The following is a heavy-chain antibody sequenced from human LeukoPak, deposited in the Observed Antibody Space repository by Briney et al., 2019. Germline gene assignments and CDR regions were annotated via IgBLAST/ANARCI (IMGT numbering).Heavy chain of an antibody. Sequence: PGGSLRLSCAASGFTFSSYAMSWVRQAPGKALEWVSCISSSSSTIYYADSVKGRFTISRDNAKNSLYLQMNSLRAEDTAVYYCARVYYDSSGYINFDYWGQGTLVTASS. D-gene: IGHD3-22*01. J-gene: IGHJ4*02. CDR3: ARVYYDSSGYINFDY. CDR2: ISSSSSTI. V-gene: IGHV3-48*01. CDR1: GFTFSSYA.